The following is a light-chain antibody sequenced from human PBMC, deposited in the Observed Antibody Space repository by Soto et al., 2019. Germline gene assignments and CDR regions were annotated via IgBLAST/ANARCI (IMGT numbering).Light chain of an antibody. V-gene: IGLV2-14*01. CDR3: NSYAGSNTLGV. CDR1: SSDVGGYNY. J-gene: IGLJ3*02. Sequence: QTVVTQPASVSGSPGQSITISCTGTSSDVGGYNYVSWYQQHPGKAPKLVIFDVSRRPSGVSNRFSGSKSGNTASLTISGLQAEDEADYYCNSYAGSNTLGVFGGGTKLTVL. CDR2: DVS.